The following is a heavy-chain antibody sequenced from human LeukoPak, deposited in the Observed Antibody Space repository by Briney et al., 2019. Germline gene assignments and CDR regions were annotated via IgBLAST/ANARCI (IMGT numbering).Heavy chain of an antibody. V-gene: IGHV2-70*01. J-gene: IGHJ3*02. D-gene: IGHD6-13*01. CDR3: ARIGEYISSWYRGQSDAFDI. CDR2: IDWDDDK. Sequence: SGPALVHPSPPLTLTCTLSGFSPGTSGMCVSWSRQPPVKAVEWLAPIDWDDDKYYSTSLKTRLTISKDTSKNPVVLTMTMMDPVDTATYYWARIGEYISSWYRGQSDAFDIWGQGTMVTVSS. CDR1: GFSPGTSGMC.